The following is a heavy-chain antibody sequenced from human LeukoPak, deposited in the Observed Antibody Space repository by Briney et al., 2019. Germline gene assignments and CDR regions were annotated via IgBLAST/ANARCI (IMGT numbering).Heavy chain of an antibody. Sequence: PGGSLRLSCAASGFTFSTYWMSWVRQAPGKGLEWVANIKQDGSEKYYVDSVKGRFTISRDNAKNSLYLQMNSLRAEDTAVYYCARDDIPSGYISRPYGMDVWGQGTTVTVSS. CDR3: ARDDIPSGYISRPYGMDV. CDR2: IKQDGSEK. J-gene: IGHJ6*02. CDR1: GFTFSTYW. V-gene: IGHV3-7*01. D-gene: IGHD3-3*01.